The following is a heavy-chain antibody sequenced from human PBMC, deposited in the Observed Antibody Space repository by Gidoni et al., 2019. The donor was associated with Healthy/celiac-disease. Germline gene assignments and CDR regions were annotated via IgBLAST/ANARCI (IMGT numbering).Heavy chain of an antibody. CDR1: GFTFSSYE. Sequence: EVQLVESGGGLVQPGGSLRLACAASGFTFSSYEMNWVRQAPGKGLEWVSYISSSGSTIYYADSVKGRFTISRDNAKNSLYLQMNSLRPEDTAVYYCATGRFHAFNIWGQGTMVTVSS. CDR2: ISSSGSTI. V-gene: IGHV3-48*03. J-gene: IGHJ3*02. CDR3: ATGRFHAFNI. D-gene: IGHD2-21*01.